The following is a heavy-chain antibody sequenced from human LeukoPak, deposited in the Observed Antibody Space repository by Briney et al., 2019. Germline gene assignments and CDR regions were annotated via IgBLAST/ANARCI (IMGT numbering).Heavy chain of an antibody. D-gene: IGHD6-25*01. J-gene: IGHJ6*02. V-gene: IGHV3-23*01. CDR1: GFSFSSYG. Sequence: PGRSLRLSCAASGFSFSSYGMHWVRQAPGKRLEWVSAISGSGGSTYYADSVKGRFTISRDNSKNTLYLQMNSLRAEDTAVYYCAKDPRVAARVGMDVWGQGTTVTVSS. CDR2: ISGSGGST. CDR3: AKDPRVAARVGMDV.